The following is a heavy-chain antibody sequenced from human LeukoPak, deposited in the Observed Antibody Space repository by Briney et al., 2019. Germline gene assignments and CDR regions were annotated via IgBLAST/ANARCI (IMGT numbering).Heavy chain of an antibody. CDR1: GGTFSSYA. V-gene: IGHV1-69*06. CDR3: TRLLADISGSYYYYYMDV. CDR2: IIPIFGTA. D-gene: IGHD1-26*01. Sequence: SVKVSCKASGGTFSSYAISWVRQAPGQGLEWMGGIIPIFGTANYAQKFQGRVTITADKSTSTAYMELSSLRSEDTAVYYCTRLLADISGSYYYYYMDVWGKGTTVTVSS. J-gene: IGHJ6*03.